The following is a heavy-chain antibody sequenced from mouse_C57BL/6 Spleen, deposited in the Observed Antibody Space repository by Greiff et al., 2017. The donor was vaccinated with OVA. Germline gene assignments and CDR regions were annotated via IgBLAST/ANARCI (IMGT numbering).Heavy chain of an antibody. J-gene: IGHJ2*01. CDR2: INPGSGGP. CDR3: ARKTVVAHYFDY. Sequence: QVQLQQSGAELVRPGTSVKVSCKASGYAFTNYLIEWVKQRPGQGLEWIGVINPGSGGPTYNEKFKGKATLTADKSSSTAYMQLSSLTSEDSAVDFCARKTVVAHYFDYWGQGTTLTVSS. D-gene: IGHD1-1*01. V-gene: IGHV1-54*01. CDR1: GYAFTNYL.